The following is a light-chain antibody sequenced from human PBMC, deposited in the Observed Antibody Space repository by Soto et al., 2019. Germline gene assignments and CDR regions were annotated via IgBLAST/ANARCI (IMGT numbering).Light chain of an antibody. CDR2: KAS. Sequence: DIQMTQSPSTLSASLGDRVTITCRASQIISSWLAWYQQKPGKAPKLLIYKASSLGSGVPSRFSGSGSGTEFTLTISSLQPDDFATYYCQQYNTYPGTFGQGTKVDIK. CDR3: QQYNTYPGT. J-gene: IGKJ1*01. CDR1: QIISSW. V-gene: IGKV1-5*03.